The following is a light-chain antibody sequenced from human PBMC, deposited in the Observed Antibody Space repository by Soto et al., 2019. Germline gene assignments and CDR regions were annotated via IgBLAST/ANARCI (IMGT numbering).Light chain of an antibody. V-gene: IGLV2-14*01. CDR3: SLYTSRSTS. CDR1: SSDVGGYNY. J-gene: IGLJ2*01. Sequence: QSALTQPASVSGSPGQSITISCTGTSSDVGGYNYVSWYQQHPGKAPKLMIYDVSNRPSGVSNRFSGSKSGNTASLTISGLQAEGGADYFCSLYTSRSTSFGGGTKLTVL. CDR2: DVS.